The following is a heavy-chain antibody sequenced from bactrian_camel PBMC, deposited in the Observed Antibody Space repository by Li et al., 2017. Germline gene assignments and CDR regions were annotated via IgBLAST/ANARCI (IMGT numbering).Heavy chain of an antibody. CDR2: IDRNGAP. J-gene: IGHJ6*01. D-gene: IGHD1*01. CDR1: GYDVSRGY. CDR3: AAEFGGGTWYVCLKRSAFSY. Sequence: HVQLVESGGGSVQSGESLRLSCAASGYDVSRGYMAWFRQAPGKEREGVAAIDRNGAPTYTYSVSGRFTISKDNAKRTLYLQMNSLKPEDTAMYFCAAEFGGGTWYVCLKRSAFSYRGQGTQVTVS. V-gene: IGHV3S53*01.